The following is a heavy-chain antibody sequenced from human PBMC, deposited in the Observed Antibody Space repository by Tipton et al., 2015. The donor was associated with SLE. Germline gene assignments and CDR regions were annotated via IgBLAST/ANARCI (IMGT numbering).Heavy chain of an antibody. CDR1: GYTFTNYF. D-gene: IGHD4-17*01. Sequence: QSGPEVKKPGASVKVSCKASGYTFTNYFIHWVRQAPGQGLEWMGVIDPSVGSTSTAQKFQGKFTMTRDTSTSTFYMELSNLRSDDTAVYYCARDSGDYGDQGLDYWGQGTLVTVSS. J-gene: IGHJ4*02. CDR3: ARDSGDYGDQGLDY. CDR2: IDPSVGST. V-gene: IGHV1-46*01.